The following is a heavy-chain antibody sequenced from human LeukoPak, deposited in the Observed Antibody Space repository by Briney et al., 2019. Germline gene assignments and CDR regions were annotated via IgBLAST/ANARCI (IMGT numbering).Heavy chain of an antibody. CDR1: GFTFAIHA. D-gene: IGHD3-10*01. Sequence: PVGSLRLSCAASGFTFAIHAMTWVRQAPGKGLEWGSGISGDGASTHYAESVKGQFTISRDNSQNTLFLQMNSLRVEDTAIYYCAKDSYVSGRPLHTFDVWGQGTMTVSS. V-gene: IGHV3-23*01. J-gene: IGHJ3*01. CDR3: AKDSYVSGRPLHTFDV. CDR2: ISGDGAST.